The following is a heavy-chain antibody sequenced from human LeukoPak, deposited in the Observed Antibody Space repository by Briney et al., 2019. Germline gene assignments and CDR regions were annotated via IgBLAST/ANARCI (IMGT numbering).Heavy chain of an antibody. D-gene: IGHD6-6*01. Sequence: GGSLRLSCAASGFTFTDYYMSWIRQAPGKGLVWVSRISPTGSTTSYADSVKGRFTVSRDNAKNTLCLQVNNLRAEDTAVYYCARGPNSNWSGLDFWGQGTLLTVSS. CDR2: ISPTGSTT. V-gene: IGHV3-74*01. CDR1: GFTFTDYY. J-gene: IGHJ4*02. CDR3: ARGPNSNWSGLDF.